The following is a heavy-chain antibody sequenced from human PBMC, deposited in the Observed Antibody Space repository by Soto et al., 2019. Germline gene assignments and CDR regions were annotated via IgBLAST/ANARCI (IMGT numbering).Heavy chain of an antibody. D-gene: IGHD2-15*01. Sequence: PGESLKISCKGSGYSFTSYWIGWVRQMPGKGLEWMGITYPGDSDTRYSPSFQGQVTISADKSISTAYLQWSSLKASDTAMYYCARQDVVVVAATPIYYGMDVWGQGTTVTVSS. V-gene: IGHV5-51*01. CDR1: GYSFTSYW. CDR3: ARQDVVVVAATPIYYGMDV. CDR2: TYPGDSDT. J-gene: IGHJ6*02.